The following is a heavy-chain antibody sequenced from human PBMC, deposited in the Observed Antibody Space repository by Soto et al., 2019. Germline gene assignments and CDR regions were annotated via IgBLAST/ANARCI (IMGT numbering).Heavy chain of an antibody. CDR1: GFTVSTYY. CDR3: ARDHGVTIFGGYFYGMDV. V-gene: IGHV3-53*01. CDR2: ISSGGST. J-gene: IGHJ6*02. D-gene: IGHD3-3*01. Sequence: EVHLVESGGGLIQPGGSLRLSCAAAGFTVSTYYMTWVRQAPGKGLEYVSVISSGGSTYYADSVKGRFTISRDNSKNTLYLQMNSLRAEDTAVYYCARDHGVTIFGGYFYGMDVWGQGTTVTVSS.